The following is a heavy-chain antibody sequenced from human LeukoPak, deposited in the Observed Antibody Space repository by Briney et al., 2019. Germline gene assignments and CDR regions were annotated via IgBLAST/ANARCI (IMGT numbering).Heavy chain of an antibody. CDR3: ARRGGSILTGYYMDY. CDR1: GYSFPNFW. D-gene: IGHD3-9*01. J-gene: IGHJ4*02. V-gene: IGHV5-51*01. Sequence: GGSLEISCKASGYSFPNFWIGWVRQMPGRGLEWMAIIYPGDSDARYSPPFQGQVTISADKSISTAYLQWSSLKASDTAMYYCARRGGSILTGYYMDYWGQGTLVTVSS. CDR2: IYPGDSDA.